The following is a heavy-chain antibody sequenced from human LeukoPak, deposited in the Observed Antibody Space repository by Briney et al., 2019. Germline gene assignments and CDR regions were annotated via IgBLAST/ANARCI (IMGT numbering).Heavy chain of an antibody. CDR1: GGSFSGYY. D-gene: IGHD3-3*01. Sequence: SETLSLTCAVYGGSFSGYYWSWIRQPPGKGLEWIGEINHSGSTNNNPSLKSRVTISVDTSKNQFSLKLSSVTAADTAVYYCARGHRSGDSAYYGMDVWGQGTTVTVSS. CDR2: INHSGST. V-gene: IGHV4-34*01. J-gene: IGHJ6*02. CDR3: ARGHRSGDSAYYGMDV.